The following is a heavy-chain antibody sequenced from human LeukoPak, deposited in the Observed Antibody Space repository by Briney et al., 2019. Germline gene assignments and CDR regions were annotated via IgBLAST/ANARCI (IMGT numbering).Heavy chain of an antibody. CDR2: IYHSGST. D-gene: IGHD6-13*01. J-gene: IGHJ3*02. CDR3: AQQLVLVGAFDI. Sequence: SQTLSLTCTVSGGSISSGGYYWSWIRQPPGKGLEWIGYIYHSGSTYYNPSLKSRVTISVDRSKNQFSLKLSSVTAADTAVYYCAQQLVLVGAFDIWGQGTMVTVSS. V-gene: IGHV4-30-2*01. CDR1: GGSISSGGYY.